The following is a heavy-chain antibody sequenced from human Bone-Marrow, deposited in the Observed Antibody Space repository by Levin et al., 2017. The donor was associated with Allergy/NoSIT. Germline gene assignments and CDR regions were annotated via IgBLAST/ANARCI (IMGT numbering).Heavy chain of an antibody. CDR3: ARGSGIAVAGRGNWFDP. V-gene: IGHV4-59*01. D-gene: IGHD6-19*01. CDR1: GGSISSYY. J-gene: IGHJ5*02. Sequence: SETLSLTCTVSGGSISSYYWSWIRQPPGKGLEWIGYIYYSGSTNYNPSLKSRVTISVDTSKNQFSLKLSSVTAADTAVYYCARGSGIAVAGRGNWFDPWGQGTLVTVSS. CDR2: IYYSGST.